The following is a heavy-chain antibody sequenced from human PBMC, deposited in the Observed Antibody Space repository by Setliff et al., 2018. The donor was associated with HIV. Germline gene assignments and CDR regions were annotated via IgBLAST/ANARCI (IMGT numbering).Heavy chain of an antibody. D-gene: IGHD4-17*01. J-gene: IGHJ5*02. V-gene: IGHV4-31*03. CDR1: GGSISSGGYY. CDR2: IHYSGST. Sequence: SETLSLTCTVSGGSISSGGYYWSWIRQHPGKGLEWIGYIHYSGSTYFNPSLKSRVTISLDTSKNQFSLKLTSVTAADTAVYYCARHANPTVITDIPFDPWGQGTLVTVSS. CDR3: ARHANPTVITDIPFDP.